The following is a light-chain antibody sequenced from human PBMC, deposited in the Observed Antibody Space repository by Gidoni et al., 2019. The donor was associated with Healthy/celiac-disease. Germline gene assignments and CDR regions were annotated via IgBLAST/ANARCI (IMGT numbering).Light chain of an antibody. CDR1: QSVLYSSNNKNY. Sequence: DILMTQSPDSLAVSLGERATINRKSSQSVLYSSNNKNYLAWYQQKPGQPPKLLIYWASTRESGVPDRFSGSGSGTDFTLTISSLQAEDVAVYYCQQYYSTPFTFGGGTKVEIK. V-gene: IGKV4-1*01. CDR3: QQYYSTPFT. J-gene: IGKJ4*01. CDR2: WAS.